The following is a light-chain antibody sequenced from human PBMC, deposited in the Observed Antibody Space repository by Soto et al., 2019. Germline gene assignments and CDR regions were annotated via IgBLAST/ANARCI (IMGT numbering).Light chain of an antibody. CDR2: AAS. CDR3: QQSYSTRWT. CDR1: QSISSY. V-gene: IGKV1-39*01. J-gene: IGKJ1*01. Sequence: DIQMTQCPSSLSASVGDRVTITCRASQSISSYLNWYQQKPGKAPKLLIYAASSLQSGVPSRFSGSGSGTDFTLTISSLQPEDFATYYCQQSYSTRWTFGQGT.